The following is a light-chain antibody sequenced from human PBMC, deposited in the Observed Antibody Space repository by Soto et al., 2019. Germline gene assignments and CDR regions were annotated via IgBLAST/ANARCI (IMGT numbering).Light chain of an antibody. V-gene: IGLV2-8*01. CDR3: SSYAGKSRYG. J-gene: IGLJ1*01. CDR1: SSDVGRYNY. CDR2: EVS. Sequence: QSALTQPPSASGSPGQSVTISCTGTSSDVGRYNYISWYQQRPGKAPKLIIYEVSKRPSGVPDRLSGFKYGNTASLTVSGLQAEDEADYYCSSYAGKSRYGFGTGTKVTVL.